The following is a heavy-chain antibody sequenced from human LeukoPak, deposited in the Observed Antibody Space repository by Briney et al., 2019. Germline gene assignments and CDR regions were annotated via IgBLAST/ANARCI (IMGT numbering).Heavy chain of an antibody. D-gene: IGHD5-18*01. J-gene: IGHJ4*02. V-gene: IGHV3-30*18. CDR3: AKDGGYSGLGFDY. CDR1: GFTFSSYG. CDR2: ISYDGSNK. Sequence: EGSLRLSCAASGFTFSSYGTHWVRQAPGKGLEWMAVISYDGSNKYYADSVKGRFTISRDNSKNTLYLQINSLRPDDTAVYYCAKDGGYSGLGFDYWGQGTLVTVSS.